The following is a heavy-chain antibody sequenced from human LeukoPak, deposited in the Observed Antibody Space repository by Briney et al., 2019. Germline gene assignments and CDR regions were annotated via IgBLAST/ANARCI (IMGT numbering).Heavy chain of an antibody. CDR2: IYSDNT. CDR3: ARRAGAYSHPYDY. CDR1: GGSISSGSYY. V-gene: IGHV3-53*01. J-gene: IGHJ4*02. Sequence: PSETLSLTCTVSGGSISSGSYYWSWIRQPAGKGLEWVSFIYSDNTPYSDSVKGRFTISRDNSKNTLYLQMNSLRAEDTAVYYCARRAGAYSHPYDYWGQGTLVTVSS. D-gene: IGHD4/OR15-4a*01.